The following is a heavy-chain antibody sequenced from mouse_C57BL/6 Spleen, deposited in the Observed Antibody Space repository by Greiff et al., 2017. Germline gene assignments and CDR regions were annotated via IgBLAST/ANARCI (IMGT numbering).Heavy chain of an antibody. J-gene: IGHJ4*01. CDR1: GFSLTSYG. Sequence: QVQLKESGPGLVQPSQSLSITCTVSGFSLTSYGVHWVRQPPGKGLEWLGVIWSGGSTDYNAAFISRLSISKDNSKSQVFFKMNSLQADDTAIYYCAKSIYYGNYEGVDYWGQGTSVTVSS. CDR3: AKSIYYGNYEGVDY. D-gene: IGHD2-1*01. CDR2: IWSGGST. V-gene: IGHV2-4*01.